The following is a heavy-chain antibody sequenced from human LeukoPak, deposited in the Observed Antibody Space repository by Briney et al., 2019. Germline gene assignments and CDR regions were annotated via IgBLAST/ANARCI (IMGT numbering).Heavy chain of an antibody. J-gene: IGHJ4*02. CDR3: ARGYCSGTSCYMFAS. CDR2: ISSGNTYI. Sequence: PGGSLRLSCVGSGFNFIDNSMHWVRQAPGKGLEWVSSISSGNTYIHYRDSVEGRFTISRDNAKNSLFLQMNSLRAEDTAVYYCARGYCSGTSCYMFASWGQGTRVTVSS. CDR1: GFNFIDNS. V-gene: IGHV3-21*01. D-gene: IGHD2-2*02.